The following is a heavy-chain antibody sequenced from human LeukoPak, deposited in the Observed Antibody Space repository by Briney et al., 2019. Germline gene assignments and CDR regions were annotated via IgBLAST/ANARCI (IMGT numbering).Heavy chain of an antibody. CDR3: ARGDDFSGDH. J-gene: IGHJ4*02. D-gene: IGHD1-1*01. CDR2: IHPEGNEK. V-gene: IGHV3-7*04. Sequence: GGSLRLSCLVSGFTFSKFWMSWVRQAPGRGLEWVTNIHPEGNEKYHVESVKGRFTISRDNAKNLLFLQMNGLRVEDTAVYYCARGDDFSGDHWGQGTLVTVSS. CDR1: GFTFSKFW.